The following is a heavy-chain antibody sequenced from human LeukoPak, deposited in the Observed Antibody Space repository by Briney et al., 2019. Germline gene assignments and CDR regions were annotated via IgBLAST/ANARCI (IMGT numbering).Heavy chain of an antibody. D-gene: IGHD6-19*01. CDR1: GGSIGSGTHY. CDR3: ARGTEQWLFPALDY. Sequence: NSSETLSLTCTVSGGSIGSGTHYYNWIRQHPGKGLEWIGYIYHTGITSYNPSLKSRVTISVDTSKNQFSLKLSSVTAADTAVYYCARGTEQWLFPALDYWGQGTLVTVSS. J-gene: IGHJ4*02. V-gene: IGHV4-31*03. CDR2: IYHTGIT.